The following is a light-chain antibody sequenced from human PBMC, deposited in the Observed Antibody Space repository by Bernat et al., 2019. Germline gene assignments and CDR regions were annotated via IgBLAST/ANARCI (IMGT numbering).Light chain of an antibody. J-gene: IGLJ1*01. CDR3: SSYTSSSTLYV. V-gene: IGLV2-14*01. CDR1: SSDVGSYNY. CDR2: DVS. Sequence: QSALTQPASVSGSPGQSITISCTGTSSDVGSYNYVSWYQQHPGKAPKLMIHDVSHRPSGVSNRFSGSKSANPASLTISGLQAEAEADYYCSSYTSSSTLYVFGPGTKVTVL.